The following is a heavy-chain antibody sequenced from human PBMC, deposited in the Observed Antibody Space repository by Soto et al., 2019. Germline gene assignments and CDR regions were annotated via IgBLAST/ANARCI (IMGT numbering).Heavy chain of an antibody. J-gene: IGHJ4*02. V-gene: IGHV4-39*01. Sequence: SETLSLTCTVSGGSISNSGYYWSWTRQPPGKGLEWIGSIYYSGSTYYNPSLKSRVTISVDTSKNQFSLKLSSVTAADTAVYYCARHTPAISISDHWGQGTLVTVSS. CDR3: ARHTPAISISDH. CDR2: IYYSGST. CDR1: GGSISNSGYY. D-gene: IGHD2-15*01.